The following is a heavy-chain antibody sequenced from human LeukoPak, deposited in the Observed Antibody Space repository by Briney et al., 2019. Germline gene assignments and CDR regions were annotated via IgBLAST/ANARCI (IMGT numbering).Heavy chain of an antibody. CDR1: GFNFRSCE. J-gene: IGHJ4*02. CDR3: ARDYYDSSGFYSLDY. D-gene: IGHD3-22*01. Sequence: GGPLRLPCAASGFNFRSCEMNWVRQAPGKGLEWLSYISGSGSSVYYPDSVKGRFTVSRDNAKNSLYLEMNSLRAEDTAVYFCARDYYDSSGFYSLDYWGQGTLVSVSS. V-gene: IGHV3-48*03. CDR2: ISGSGSSV.